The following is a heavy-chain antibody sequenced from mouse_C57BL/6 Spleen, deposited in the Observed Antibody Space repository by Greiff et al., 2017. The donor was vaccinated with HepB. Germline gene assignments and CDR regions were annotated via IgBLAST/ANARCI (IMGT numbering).Heavy chain of an antibody. CDR3: ARLYDGYYPFDY. CDR1: GYTFTDYY. CDR2: INPNNGGT. J-gene: IGHJ2*01. Sequence: EVQLQQSGPELVKPGASVMISCKASGYTFTDYYMNWVKQSHGKSLEWIGDINPNNGGTSYNQKFKGKATLTVDKSSSTAYMELRSLTSEDSAVYYCARLYDGYYPFDYWGQGTTLTVSS. V-gene: IGHV1-26*01. D-gene: IGHD2-3*01.